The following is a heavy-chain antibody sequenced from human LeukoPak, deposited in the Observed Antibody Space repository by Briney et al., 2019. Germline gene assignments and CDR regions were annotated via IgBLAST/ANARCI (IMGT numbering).Heavy chain of an antibody. CDR1: GYSFTSYW. J-gene: IGHJ6*03. D-gene: IGHD3-10*01. CDR2: IYPGDSDT. Sequence: GESLKISCEGSGYSFTSYWIGWVRQMPGKGLEWMGIIYPGDSDTRYSPSFQGQVTISADKSISTAYLQWSSLKASDTAMYYCARWGGYYGSGSSYYYMDVWGKGTTVTVSS. V-gene: IGHV5-51*01. CDR3: ARWGGYYGSGSSYYYMDV.